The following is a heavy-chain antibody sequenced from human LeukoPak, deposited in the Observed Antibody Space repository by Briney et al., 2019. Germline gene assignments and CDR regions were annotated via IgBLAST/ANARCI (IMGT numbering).Heavy chain of an antibody. V-gene: IGHV4-61*01. D-gene: IGHD4-17*01. J-gene: IGHJ6*04. CDR1: GGSVSSGRYY. CDR2: IYYSGST. CDR3: ARVLATVTTGGMDV. Sequence: KPSETLSLTCTVSGGSVSSGRYYWSWIPPPPGKGLEWVGYIYYSGSTNYNPSLKSRVTISVDTSKNQFSLKLSSVTAADTAVYYCARVLATVTTGGMDVWGKGTTVTVSS.